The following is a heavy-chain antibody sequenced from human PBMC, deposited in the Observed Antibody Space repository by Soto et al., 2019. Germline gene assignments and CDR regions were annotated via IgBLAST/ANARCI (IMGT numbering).Heavy chain of an antibody. CDR1: GFTFSSYG. V-gene: IGHV3-33*01. D-gene: IGHD3-22*01. J-gene: IGHJ4*02. Sequence: QVQLVESGGGVVQPGRSLRLSCAASGFTFSSYGMHWVRQAPGKGLEWVAVIWYDGSNKYYADSVKGRFTISRDNSKNKQYLQMNSLRAEDTAVYYCARDLGYYYDSSGPDYWGQGTLVTVSS. CDR2: IWYDGSNK. CDR3: ARDLGYYYDSSGPDY.